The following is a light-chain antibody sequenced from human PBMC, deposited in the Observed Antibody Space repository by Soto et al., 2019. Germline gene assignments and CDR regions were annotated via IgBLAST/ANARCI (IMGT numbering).Light chain of an antibody. V-gene: IGLV2-14*01. CDR2: EVS. J-gene: IGLJ3*02. CDR1: NSDVGGYNY. CDR3: SSYTRSNTVM. Sequence: QSALTQPASVSGSPGQSITISCTATNSDVGGYNYVSWYQQNPGKAPKLMIYEVSNRPSGVSNRFSGSKSGYTASLSISGLQPEDEADYYCSSYTRSNTVMFGGGTKLTVL.